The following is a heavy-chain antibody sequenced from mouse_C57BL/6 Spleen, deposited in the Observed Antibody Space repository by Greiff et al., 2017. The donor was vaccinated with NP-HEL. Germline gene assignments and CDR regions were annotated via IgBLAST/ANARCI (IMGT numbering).Heavy chain of an antibody. CDR1: GYAFSSYW. CDR3: ARLNDGFTWFAY. CDR2: IYPGDGDT. Sequence: VKLQQSGAELVKPGASVKISCKASGYAFSSYWMNWVRQRPGKGLEWIGQIYPGDGDTNYNGKFKGKATLTADKSSSTAYMQLSSLTSEDSAVYFCARLNDGFTWFAYWGQGTLVTVSA. J-gene: IGHJ3*01. V-gene: IGHV1-80*01. D-gene: IGHD2-3*01.